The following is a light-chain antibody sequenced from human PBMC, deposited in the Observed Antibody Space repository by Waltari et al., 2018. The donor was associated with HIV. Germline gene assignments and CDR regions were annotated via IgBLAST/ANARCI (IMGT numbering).Light chain of an antibody. CDR2: LGS. V-gene: IGKV2-28*01. CDR1: QSLLQRNGYNY. Sequence: DIVMTQSPLSLPVTPGEPASIPCRSSQSLLQRNGYNYLDWYRQRPGQSPQLLIYLGSNRASGVPDRFSGSGSGTDFALKISRVEAEDVGVYYCKQGLQSPRTFAQGTKVEIK. CDR3: KQGLQSPRT. J-gene: IGKJ1*01.